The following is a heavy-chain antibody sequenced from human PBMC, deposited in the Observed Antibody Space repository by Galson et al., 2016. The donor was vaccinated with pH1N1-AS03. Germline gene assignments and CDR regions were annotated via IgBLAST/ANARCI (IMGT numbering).Heavy chain of an antibody. J-gene: IGHJ6*02. CDR1: GDSISTSNW. V-gene: IGHV4-4*02. CDR3: ARHYYAEVDYYYYGMDV. CDR2: VSHAGRT. Sequence: ETLSLTCAVSGDSISTSNWWSWVRQPPGKGLEWIGEVSHAGRTNYSPSLKSRVTISLDKSKNQFSLKLSSVTAADTAVYYCARHYYAEVDYYYYGMDVWGQGTTVTVSS. D-gene: IGHD3-10*01.